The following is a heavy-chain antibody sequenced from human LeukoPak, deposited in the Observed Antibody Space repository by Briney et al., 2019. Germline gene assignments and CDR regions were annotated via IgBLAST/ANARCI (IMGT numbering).Heavy chain of an antibody. CDR3: AKDRPNYYQSNGHYYRRDGDS. Sequence: PGGSLRLSCAASGFTFSSHWMHWVRQGTGKGLEWVSSITSSGEATYYADSVRGRFTISRDNSRYTLYLQMNSLTAEDTAVYYCAKDRPNYYQSNGHYYRRDGDSWGQGTLVTVSS. J-gene: IGHJ5*01. CDR2: ITSSGEAT. D-gene: IGHD3-22*01. V-gene: IGHV3-23*01. CDR1: GFTFSSHW.